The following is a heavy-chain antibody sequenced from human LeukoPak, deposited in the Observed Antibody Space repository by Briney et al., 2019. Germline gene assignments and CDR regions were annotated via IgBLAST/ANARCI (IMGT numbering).Heavy chain of an antibody. D-gene: IGHD1-26*01. CDR1: GFTFGSYT. J-gene: IGHJ4*02. Sequence: GGSLRLSCAASGFTFGSYTMNWVRQAPGKGLEWVSSISSSSSYIYYVDSVKGRFTISRDNAKNSLYLQMNSLRAEDTAVYYCARDRLVGAYPFDYWGQGTLVTVSS. CDR3: ARDRLVGAYPFDY. CDR2: ISSSSSYI. V-gene: IGHV3-21*01.